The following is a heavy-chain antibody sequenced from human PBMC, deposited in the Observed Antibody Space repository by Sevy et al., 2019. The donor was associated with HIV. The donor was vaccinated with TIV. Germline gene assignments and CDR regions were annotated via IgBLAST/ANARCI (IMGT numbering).Heavy chain of an antibody. J-gene: IGHJ4*02. CDR3: ARGPYSGSYFFDY. CDR1: GGSISSYY. Sequence: SETLSLTCTVSGGSISSYYWSWIRQPAGKGLEWIGRVYSSGSTNYNPSLQSRVTISIDTSKNQFSLKLTSVTAADTAVYYCARGPYSGSYFFDYWGLGTLVTVSS. CDR2: VYSSGST. V-gene: IGHV4-4*07. D-gene: IGHD1-26*01.